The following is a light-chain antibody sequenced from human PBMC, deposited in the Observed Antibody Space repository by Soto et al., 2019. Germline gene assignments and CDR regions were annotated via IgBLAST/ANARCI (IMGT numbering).Light chain of an antibody. CDR1: QSISSY. CDR3: QQSYSMYT. CDR2: AAS. Sequence: DIQMTQSPSSLSASVGDRVTITCRASQSISSYLNWYQQKPGRAPKLLIYAASSLQSGVPSRFSGSGAETDFTLTISSLQPEDFATYYCQQSYSMYTFGQGTNLEIK. J-gene: IGKJ2*01. V-gene: IGKV1-39*01.